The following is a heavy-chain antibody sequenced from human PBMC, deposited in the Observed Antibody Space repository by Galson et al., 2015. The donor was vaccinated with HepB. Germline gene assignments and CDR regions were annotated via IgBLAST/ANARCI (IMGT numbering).Heavy chain of an antibody. CDR2: IRSSSTNI. D-gene: IGHD2-2*03. Sequence: SLRLSCAASGFTFSRYSMHWVRQAPGKGLEWVSYIRSSSTNIYYGDSVRGRFTVPRDNAKNSLYLQMDSLRVEDTAVYYCARDLDILVVPAPPQPRYHGMDVWGQGTTVTVSS. CDR1: GFTFSRYS. CDR3: ARDLDILVVPAPPQPRYHGMDV. J-gene: IGHJ6*02. V-gene: IGHV3-48*01.